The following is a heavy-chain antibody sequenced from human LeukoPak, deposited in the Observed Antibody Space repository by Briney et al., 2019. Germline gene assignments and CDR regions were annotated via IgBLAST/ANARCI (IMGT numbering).Heavy chain of an antibody. J-gene: IGHJ4*02. V-gene: IGHV1-18*01. D-gene: IGHD3-22*01. CDR2: INAYNGNT. CDR1: GYTFTSYG. CDR3: ARGAHYYDSSGYYWFDY. Sequence: ASVKVSCKASGYTFTSYGISWVRQAPGQGLEWMGWINAYNGNTNYAQKLQGRVTMTKDTSTSTAYMELRSLRSDDTAVYYCARGAHYYDSSGYYWFDYWGQGTLVTVSS.